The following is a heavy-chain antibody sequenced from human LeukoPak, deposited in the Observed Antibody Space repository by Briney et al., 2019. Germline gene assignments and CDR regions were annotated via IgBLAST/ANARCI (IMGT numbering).Heavy chain of an antibody. CDR1: GFTFDDYA. Sequence: GGSLRLSCVASGFTFDDYAMHWVRQAPGKGLEWVSGISWNSGSIGYADSVKGRFTISRDNAKNSLYLQMNSLRAEDTALYYCAKDMSGAIVVVPAADDYYFYYGMDVWGQGTTVTVSS. CDR2: ISWNSGSI. J-gene: IGHJ6*02. V-gene: IGHV3-9*01. CDR3: AKDMSGAIVVVPAADDYYFYYGMDV. D-gene: IGHD2-2*01.